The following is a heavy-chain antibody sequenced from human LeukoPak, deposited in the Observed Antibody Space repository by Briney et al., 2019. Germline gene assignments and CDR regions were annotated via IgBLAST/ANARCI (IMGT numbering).Heavy chain of an antibody. CDR3: ARVPDYGDYWVGGDY. D-gene: IGHD4-17*01. V-gene: IGHV1-18*04. CDR1: VYTFTDYY. J-gene: IGHJ4*02. Sequence: GASVKVSCKASVYTFTDYYMHWVRQAPGQGLEWMGWISAYNGNTNYAQKLQGRVTMTTDTSTSTAYMELRSLRSDDTAVYYCARVPDYGDYWVGGDYWGQGALVTVSS. CDR2: ISAYNGNT.